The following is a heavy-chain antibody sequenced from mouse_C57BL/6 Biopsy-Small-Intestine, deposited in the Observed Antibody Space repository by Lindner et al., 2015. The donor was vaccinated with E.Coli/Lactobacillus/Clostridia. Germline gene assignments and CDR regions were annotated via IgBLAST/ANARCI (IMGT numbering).Heavy chain of an antibody. CDR1: GYTFTTYW. Sequence: VQLQESGAELVKPGASVKLSCKASGYTFTTYWMHWVKQRPGQDLEWIGHINPSSGYTQFNQKFKDKATLTAGKSSSTAYMQLNSLTYEDSAVYYCARAFISGSCGAMDYWGQGTSVTVSS. CDR2: INPSSGYT. D-gene: IGHD1-1*01. CDR3: ARAFISGSCGAMDY. J-gene: IGHJ4*01. V-gene: IGHV1-7*01.